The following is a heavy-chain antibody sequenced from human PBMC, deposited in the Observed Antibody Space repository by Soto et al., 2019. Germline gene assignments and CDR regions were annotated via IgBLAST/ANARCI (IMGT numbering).Heavy chain of an antibody. CDR3: VKTAFIAAAGTSDY. D-gene: IGHD6-13*01. CDR2: ISSNGGST. CDR1: GFTFSSYA. V-gene: IGHV3-64D*08. Sequence: GGSLRLSCSASGFTFSSYAMHWVRQAPGKGLEYVSAISSNGGSTYYADSVKGRFTISRDNSKNTLYLQMSSLRAEDTAVYYCVKTAFIAAAGTSDYWGQGTLVTVSS. J-gene: IGHJ4*02.